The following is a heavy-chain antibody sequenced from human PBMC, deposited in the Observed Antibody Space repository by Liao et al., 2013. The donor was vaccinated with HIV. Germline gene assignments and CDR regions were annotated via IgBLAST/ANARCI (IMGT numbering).Heavy chain of an antibody. J-gene: IGHJ4*02. CDR1: GGSFSGYF. CDR2: VSHSGRT. CDR3: ARVKGRWFGELIVPTHFDL. D-gene: IGHD3-10*01. V-gene: IGHV4-34*01. Sequence: QVQLHQWGAGLLKPSETLSLTCAVNGGSFSGYFWTWIRQSPGKGLEWLGEVSHSGRTNYLPSLKSRLSISLDTSKTQFSLELNSVTAADTAVYYCARVKGRWFGELIVPTHFDLWGQGTLVTVSS.